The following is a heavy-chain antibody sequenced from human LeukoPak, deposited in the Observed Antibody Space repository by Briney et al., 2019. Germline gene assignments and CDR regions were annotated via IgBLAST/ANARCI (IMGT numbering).Heavy chain of an antibody. CDR2: ISSSSSYI. CDR3: ARDDPGDYEGHDAFDI. D-gene: IGHD4-17*01. CDR1: GFTFSSYS. Sequence: GGSLRLSCAASGFTFSSYSMNWVRQAPGKGLEWVSSISSSSSYIYYADSVKGRFTISRDNAKNSLYLQMNSLRAEDTAVYYCARDDPGDYEGHDAFDIWGQGTMVTVSS. V-gene: IGHV3-21*01. J-gene: IGHJ3*02.